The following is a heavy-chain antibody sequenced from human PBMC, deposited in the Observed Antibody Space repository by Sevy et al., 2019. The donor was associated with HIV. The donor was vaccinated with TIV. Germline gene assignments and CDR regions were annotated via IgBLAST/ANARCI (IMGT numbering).Heavy chain of an antibody. CDR2: ISYDGSNK. J-gene: IGHJ6*02. CDR1: GFTFSSFG. CDR3: AKDLDYFDSGAGPSSLIYNYYYGLED. D-gene: IGHD3-22*01. V-gene: IGHV3-30*18. Sequence: GGSLRLSCAASGFTFSSFGMHWVRQAPGKGLEWVSFISYDGSNKKYADSVKGRLTVSRDKSKNTLYLQMNSLRAEDTAVYYCAKDLDYFDSGAGPSSLIYNYYYGLEDWGPGTTVTVSS.